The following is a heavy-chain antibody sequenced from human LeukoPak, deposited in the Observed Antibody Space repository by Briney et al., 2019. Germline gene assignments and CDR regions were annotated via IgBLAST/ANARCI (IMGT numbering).Heavy chain of an antibody. J-gene: IGHJ4*02. CDR1: GYSFTSYW. CDR3: ARQDNWNDSFDY. V-gene: IGHV5-10-1*01. D-gene: IGHD1-1*01. CDR2: IDPSDSYT. Sequence: GESLKISCKGSGYSFTSYWISWMRQMPGKGLEWMGRIDPSDSYTNYSPSFQGHVTISADKSISTAYLQWSSLKASDTAMYYCARQDNWNDSFDYWGQGTLVTVSS.